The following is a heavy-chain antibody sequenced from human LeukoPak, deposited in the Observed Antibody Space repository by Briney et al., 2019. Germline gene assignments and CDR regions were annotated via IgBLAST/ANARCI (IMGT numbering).Heavy chain of an antibody. Sequence: GGSLRLSCAASGFTFSSYGMHWVRQAPGKGLEWVAFIRYDGSNKYYADSVKGRFTISRDNSKNTLYLQMNSLRAEDTAVYYCAKDQKVFGVVDPFDYWGQGTLVTVSS. CDR1: GFTFSSYG. J-gene: IGHJ4*02. D-gene: IGHD3-3*01. CDR3: AKDQKVFGVVDPFDY. V-gene: IGHV3-30*02. CDR2: IRYDGSNK.